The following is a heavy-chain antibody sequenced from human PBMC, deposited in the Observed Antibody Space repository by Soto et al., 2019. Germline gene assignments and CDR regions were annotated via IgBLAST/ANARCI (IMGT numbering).Heavy chain of an antibody. Sequence: PGESLKISCKGSGYSFTNNWIGWVRQMPGKGLEWMGIIYPGDSDTRYSPSFQGQVTISADKSISNAYLQWSSLKASDTAMYYCARADCSSATCYSLSNHYYYYYMDVWGRGTTVTVSS. J-gene: IGHJ6*03. D-gene: IGHD2-2*02. V-gene: IGHV5-51*01. CDR1: GYSFTNNW. CDR3: ARADCSSATCYSLSNHYYYYYMDV. CDR2: IYPGDSDT.